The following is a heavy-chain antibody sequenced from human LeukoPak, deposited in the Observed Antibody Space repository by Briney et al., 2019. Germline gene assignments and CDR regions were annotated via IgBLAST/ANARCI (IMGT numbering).Heavy chain of an antibody. J-gene: IGHJ5*02. CDR3: AREEGYCSSTSCYGWFDP. CDR1: GYTFTSYG. CDR2: IIPIFGTA. V-gene: IGHV1-69*13. D-gene: IGHD2-2*01. Sequence: GASVKVPCKASGYTFTSYGISWVRQAPGQGLEWMGGIIPIFGTANYAQKFQGRVTITADESTSTAYMELSSLRSEDTAVYYCAREEGYCSSTSCYGWFDPWGQGTLVTVSS.